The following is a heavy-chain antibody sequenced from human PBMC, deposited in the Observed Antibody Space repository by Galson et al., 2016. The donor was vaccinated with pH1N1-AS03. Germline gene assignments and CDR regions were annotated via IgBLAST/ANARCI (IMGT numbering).Heavy chain of an antibody. J-gene: IGHJ5*02. CDR2: MNPDSGNT. Sequence: VKVSCKASGYTFTTYDINWVRQAPGQGLEWMGWMNPDSGNTGYAPSSQGRVTITRDTSISTAYMELSSLRSEDTAVYYCARGVVDCSGPACSGTLCFDPWGQGTLVTVSS. D-gene: IGHD2-15*01. CDR1: GYTFTTYD. V-gene: IGHV1-8*03. CDR3: ARGVVDCSGPACSGTLCFDP.